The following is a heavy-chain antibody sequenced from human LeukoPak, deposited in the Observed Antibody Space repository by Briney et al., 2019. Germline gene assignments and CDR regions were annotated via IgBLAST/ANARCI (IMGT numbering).Heavy chain of an antibody. D-gene: IGHD5-12*01. CDR1: GFTFSSYA. V-gene: IGHV3-23*01. CDR3: AKEIQKGATTPPGLDY. J-gene: IGHJ4*02. CDR2: ISGSGGST. Sequence: PGGSLRLSCAASGFTFSSYAMSWVRQAPGKGLEWVSAISGSGGSTYYADFVKGRFTISRDNSKNTLYLQMNSLRAEDTAVYYCAKEIQKGATTPPGLDYWGQGTLVTVSS.